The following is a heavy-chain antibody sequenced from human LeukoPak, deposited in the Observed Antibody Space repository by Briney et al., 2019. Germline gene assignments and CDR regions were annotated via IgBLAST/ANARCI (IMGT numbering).Heavy chain of an antibody. CDR2: INHSGST. Sequence: SETLSLTCAVYGGSFSGYYWSWIRQPPGKRLEWIGEINHSGSTNYNPSLKSRVTISVDTSKNQFSLKLSSVTAADTAVYYCARVIRTLVVVPAAMGSDAFDIWGQGTMVTVSS. V-gene: IGHV4-34*01. CDR3: ARVIRTLVVVPAAMGSDAFDI. D-gene: IGHD2-2*01. CDR1: GGSFSGYY. J-gene: IGHJ3*02.